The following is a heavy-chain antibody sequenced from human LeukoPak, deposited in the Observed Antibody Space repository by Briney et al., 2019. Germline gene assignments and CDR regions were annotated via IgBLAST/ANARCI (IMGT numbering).Heavy chain of an antibody. J-gene: IGHJ4*02. CDR2: IYYSGNT. Sequence: SETLSPTCTVSGGSISSYYWSWIRQPPGKGLEWIGYIYYSGNTNYNPSLKSRVTISVDTSKNQFSLKLSSVTAADTAVYYCARAYHYDSSGYYDYWGQGTLVTVSS. CDR3: ARAYHYDSSGYYDY. D-gene: IGHD3-22*01. CDR1: GGSISSYY. V-gene: IGHV4-59*01.